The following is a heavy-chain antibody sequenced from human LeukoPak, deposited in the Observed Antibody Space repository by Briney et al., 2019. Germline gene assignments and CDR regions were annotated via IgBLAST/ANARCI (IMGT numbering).Heavy chain of an antibody. V-gene: IGHV3-15*01. CDR1: GGSISSYY. CDR3: TRAHYYYGMDV. J-gene: IGHJ6*02. Sequence: ETLSLTCTVSGGSISSYYWSWIRQPPGKGLEWVGRIKSKIDGGTTDYAAPVTGRFTISRDDSKNTLHLQMSSLKTEDTAVYYCTRAHYYYGMDVWGQGTTVTVSS. CDR2: IKSKIDGGTT.